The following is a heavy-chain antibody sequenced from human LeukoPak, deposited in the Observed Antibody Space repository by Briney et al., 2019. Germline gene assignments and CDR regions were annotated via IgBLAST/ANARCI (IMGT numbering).Heavy chain of an antibody. CDR2: INHSGST. D-gene: IGHD3-10*01. CDR3: ARPTMDY. J-gene: IGHJ4*02. CDR1: GFSFSSAYY. V-gene: IGHV4-34*01. Sequence: SETLSLTCTVSGFSFSSAYYWGWIRQPPGKELEWIGEINHSGSTNYNPSLKSRVTISVDTSKNQFSLKLSSVTAADTAVYYCARPTMDYWGQGTLVTVSS.